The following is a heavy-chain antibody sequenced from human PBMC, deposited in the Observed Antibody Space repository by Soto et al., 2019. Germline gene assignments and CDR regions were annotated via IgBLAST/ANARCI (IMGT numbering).Heavy chain of an antibody. J-gene: IGHJ6*02. CDR3: AKDYAVAVLLWGMDV. V-gene: IGHV3-30*18. CDR1: GFTFRDYG. CDR2: ISFDGNKK. Sequence: QVQLVESGGGVVQPGRSLRLSCAASGFTFRDYGMHWVRQAPGKGLEWVALISFDGNKKHYADSVKGRFTITRDNFKNTGALQMNSLRPEDTAVYYCAKDYAVAVLLWGMDVWGQGTTVTVSS. D-gene: IGHD6-19*01.